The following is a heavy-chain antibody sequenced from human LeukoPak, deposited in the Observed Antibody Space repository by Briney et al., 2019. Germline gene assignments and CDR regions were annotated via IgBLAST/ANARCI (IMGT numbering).Heavy chain of an antibody. Sequence: GGSLRLSCAASGFTFSSYNMNWVRQAPGKWLEWVSSISSSSTYIYYADSVKGRFTISRDNAKNSLYLQMSSLRAEDTAVYYCARAPYGSGSYSGSDYWGQGTLVTVSS. J-gene: IGHJ4*02. V-gene: IGHV3-21*01. CDR3: ARAPYGSGSYSGSDY. CDR2: ISSSSTYI. D-gene: IGHD3-10*01. CDR1: GFTFSSYN.